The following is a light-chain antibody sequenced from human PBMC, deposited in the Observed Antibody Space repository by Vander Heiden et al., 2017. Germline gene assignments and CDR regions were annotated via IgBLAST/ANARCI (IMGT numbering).Light chain of an antibody. Sequence: QSLLPPPPSVSGAPGQRVPISCTGSSANIGDNYDVHWYQQLPRTAPKLLIYGNKNRPSGVPDRFSGSKSGTSASLAITGLQAEDEADYYCQSYDSSLSGYVQFGGGTKLTVL. CDR1: SANIGDNYD. CDR2: GNK. J-gene: IGLJ2*01. V-gene: IGLV1-40*01. CDR3: QSYDSSLSGYVQ.